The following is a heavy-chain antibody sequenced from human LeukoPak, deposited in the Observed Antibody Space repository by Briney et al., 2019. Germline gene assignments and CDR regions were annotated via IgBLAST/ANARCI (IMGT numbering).Heavy chain of an antibody. D-gene: IGHD5-18*01. V-gene: IGHV3-30*18. CDR2: ISYDGSNK. CDR1: GFTFSSYG. Sequence: PGGSLRLSCAASGFTFSSYGMHWVRQAPGKGLEWVAVISYDGSNKYYADSVKGRFTISRDNSKNTLYLQMNSLRAEDTAVYYCAKDTEPGYSYGYFDYWGQGTLVTVSS. CDR3: AKDTEPGYSYGYFDY. J-gene: IGHJ4*02.